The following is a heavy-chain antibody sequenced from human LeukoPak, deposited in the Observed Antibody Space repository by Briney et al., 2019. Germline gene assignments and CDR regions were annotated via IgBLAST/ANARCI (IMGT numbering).Heavy chain of an antibody. CDR2: ISSSSSYI. J-gene: IGHJ3*02. Sequence: PGGSLRLSCAASGFTFSSYSMNWVRQAPGKGLEWVSSISSSSSYIYYADSVKGRFTISRDNAKNSPYLQMNSLRAEDTAVYYCARGSDDYVWGSYRRPKLTAFDIWGQGTMVTVSS. D-gene: IGHD3-16*02. CDR1: GFTFSSYS. CDR3: ARGSDDYVWGSYRRPKLTAFDI. V-gene: IGHV3-21*01.